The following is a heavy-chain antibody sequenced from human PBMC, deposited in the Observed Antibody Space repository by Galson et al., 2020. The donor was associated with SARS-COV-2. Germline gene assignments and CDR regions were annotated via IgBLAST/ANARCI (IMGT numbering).Heavy chain of an antibody. CDR3: ARHDKRIIGWFDP. CDR1: GGSISSSSYY. D-gene: IGHD2-15*01. V-gene: IGHV4-39*01. CDR2: IYYSGNT. Sequence: SETLSLTCTVSGGSISSSSYYWGWIRQPPGQGLEWSGSIYYSGNTYYNPSLKSRVTISVDTSKNQFSLKLSSVTAADTAVYHCARHDKRIIGWFDPWGQGTLVIVSS. J-gene: IGHJ5*02.